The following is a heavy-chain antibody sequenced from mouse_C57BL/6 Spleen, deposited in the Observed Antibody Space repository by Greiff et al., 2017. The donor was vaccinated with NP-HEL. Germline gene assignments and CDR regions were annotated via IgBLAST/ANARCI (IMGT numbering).Heavy chain of an antibody. V-gene: IGHV1-82*01. CDR2: IYPGDGDT. CDR3: ARGGYYAMDY. Sequence: VQRVESGPELVKPGASVKISCKASGYAFSSSWMNWVKQRPGKGLEWIGRIYPGDGDTNYNGKFKGKATLTADKSSSTAYMQLSSLTSEDSAVYFCARGGYYAMDYWGQGTSVTVSS. J-gene: IGHJ4*01. CDR1: GYAFSSSW.